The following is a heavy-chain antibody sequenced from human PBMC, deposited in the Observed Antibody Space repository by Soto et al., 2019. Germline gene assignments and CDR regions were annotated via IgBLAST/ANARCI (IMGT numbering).Heavy chain of an antibody. D-gene: IGHD4-4*01. V-gene: IGHV3-21*01. CDR2: STESGTST. Sequence: GDLRLDCAASVFSFSNYYINWVRQAPGKGLEWGSSSTESGTSTSSAGSEKCRVAISSDNAENTMYLEMNSVRDEDTAVYYCAIDSKFWEVWGQGTTVTVSS. CDR1: VFSFSNYY. J-gene: IGHJ6*02. CDR3: AIDSKFWEV.